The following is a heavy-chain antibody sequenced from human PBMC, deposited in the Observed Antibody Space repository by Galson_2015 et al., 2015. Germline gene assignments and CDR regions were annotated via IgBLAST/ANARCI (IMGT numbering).Heavy chain of an antibody. D-gene: IGHD6-13*01. J-gene: IGHJ4*02. V-gene: IGHV3-23*01. Sequence: SLRLSCAASGFTVSSNYMTWVRQAPGKGLEWVSAISGSGGSTYYADSVKGRFTISRDNSKNTLYLQMNSLRAEDTAVYYCAKNRGQKIAAAGDWGQGTLVTVSS. CDR2: ISGSGGST. CDR1: GFTVSSNY. CDR3: AKNRGQKIAAAGD.